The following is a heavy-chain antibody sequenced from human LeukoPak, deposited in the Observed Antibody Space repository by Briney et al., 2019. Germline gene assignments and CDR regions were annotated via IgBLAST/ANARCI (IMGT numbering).Heavy chain of an antibody. J-gene: IGHJ3*01. CDR1: GFTSSTYG. Sequence: GGALRLSCAASGFTSSTYGMYWGRQAPGKRLERVSLTCGGSSLIHYADSVKGRFTPSRDNARDSLHLELNSLGDEYTAMYYCGRDYLWAFDVWGQGAMVTVSS. D-gene: IGHD2-21*01. CDR2: TCGGSSLI. CDR3: GRDYLWAFDV. V-gene: IGHV3-48*02.